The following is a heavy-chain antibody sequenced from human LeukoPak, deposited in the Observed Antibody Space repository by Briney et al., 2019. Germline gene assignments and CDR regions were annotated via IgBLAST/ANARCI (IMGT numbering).Heavy chain of an antibody. Sequence: TSETLSLTCTVSCGSMKSGIYYWSWIRQHPGKGLEWLGYIFYSGSTYYNPSLKSRISISVDTSKNQFSLRLTSVTAADTAVYYCARWFGDPDPGDNYMDVWGNGTTVTVSS. CDR3: ARWFGDPDPGDNYMDV. CDR1: CGSMKSGIYY. D-gene: IGHD3-10*01. V-gene: IGHV4-31*03. CDR2: IFYSGST. J-gene: IGHJ6*03.